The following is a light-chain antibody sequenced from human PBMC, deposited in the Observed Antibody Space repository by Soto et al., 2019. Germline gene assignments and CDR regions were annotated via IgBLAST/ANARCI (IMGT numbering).Light chain of an antibody. CDR2: GAS. CDR1: QTISSY. J-gene: IGKJ4*01. Sequence: DIQVTQSPSSLSASAGDRVTITCRASQTISSYLNWYQQKPGKAPKLLIYGASSLQSGVPARFSGSGSGTDFTLTISSLQPEDSATYSCQQSYSSPLTFGGGTKVVIK. V-gene: IGKV1-39*01. CDR3: QQSYSSPLT.